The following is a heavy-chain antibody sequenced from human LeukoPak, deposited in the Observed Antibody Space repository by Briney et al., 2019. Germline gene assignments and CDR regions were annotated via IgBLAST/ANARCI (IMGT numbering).Heavy chain of an antibody. J-gene: IGHJ4*02. D-gene: IGHD3-22*01. CDR1: GITLSNYG. V-gene: IGHV3-23*01. CDR3: ATRGVVIRVILVGFHKEAYYFDS. Sequence: QAGGSLRLSCAVSGITLSNYGMSWVRQAPGKGLEWVAGISDSGGRTNYADSVKGRFTISRDNPKNTLYLQMNSLRAEDTAVYFCATRGVVIRVILVGFHKEAYYFDSWGQGALVTVSS. CDR2: ISDSGGRT.